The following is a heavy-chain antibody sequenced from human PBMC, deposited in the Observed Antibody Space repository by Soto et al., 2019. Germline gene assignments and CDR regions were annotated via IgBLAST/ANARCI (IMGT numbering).Heavy chain of an antibody. Sequence: RASVKVSCKASGCTFTSYAMHWVRQAPGQGLEWMGWINAGNGNTKYSQKFQGRVTITRDTSASTAYMELSSLRSEDTAVYYCAREAGHDYSNYRYFDYWGQGTLVTVSS. CDR1: GCTFTSYA. V-gene: IGHV1-3*01. D-gene: IGHD4-4*01. J-gene: IGHJ4*02. CDR2: INAGNGNT. CDR3: AREAGHDYSNYRYFDY.